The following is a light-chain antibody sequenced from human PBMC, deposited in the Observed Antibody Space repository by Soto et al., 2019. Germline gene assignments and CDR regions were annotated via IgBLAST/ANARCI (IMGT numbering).Light chain of an antibody. V-gene: IGLV1-40*01. CDR1: SFNIGAGYD. CDR2: TNN. J-gene: IGLJ2*01. Sequence: QSVLTQPPSVSGAPGQRVTISCSGSSFNIGAGYDVHWYQQLPGTTPKLLIYTNNNRPSGVPDRFSGSKSGTSGSLAITGLQAEDEADYHCQSYDSSLSAVVFGGGTKVTVL. CDR3: QSYDSSLSAVV.